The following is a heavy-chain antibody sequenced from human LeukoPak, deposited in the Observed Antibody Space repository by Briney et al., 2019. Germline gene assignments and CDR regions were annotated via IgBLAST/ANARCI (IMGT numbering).Heavy chain of an antibody. J-gene: IGHJ4*02. CDR1: GGPISSGDYY. V-gene: IGHV4-30-4*08. CDR3: APGTVVVPAAIYRRGWG. Sequence: SQTLSLTCTVSGGPISSGDYYWSWIRQPPGKGLEWIGYIYYSGSTYYNPSLKSRVTISVDTSKNQFSLKLSSGTAADTAVYYCAPGTVVVPAAIYRRGWGWGQGALVTVSS. CDR2: IYYSGST. D-gene: IGHD2-2*02.